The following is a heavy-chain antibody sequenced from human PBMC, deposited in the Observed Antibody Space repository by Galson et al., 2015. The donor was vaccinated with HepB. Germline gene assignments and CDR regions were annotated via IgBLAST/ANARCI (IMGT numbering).Heavy chain of an antibody. CDR2: ISSSSSTI. CDR3: ASIWFGESD. J-gene: IGHJ4*02. D-gene: IGHD3-10*01. Sequence: SLRLSCAASGFTFSSYSMNWVRQAPGKGLEWVSYISSSSSTIYYADSVKGRFTISRDNAKNSLYLQMNSLRAEDTAVYYCASIWFGESDWGQGTLVTVSS. V-gene: IGHV3-48*01. CDR1: GFTFSSYS.